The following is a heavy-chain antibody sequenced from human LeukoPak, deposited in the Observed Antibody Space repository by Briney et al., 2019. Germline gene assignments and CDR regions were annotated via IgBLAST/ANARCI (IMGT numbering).Heavy chain of an antibody. CDR3: ARQRIIVTPAEFDY. V-gene: IGHV4-39*01. CDR1: GGSISSSSYY. J-gene: IGHJ4*02. CDR2: IYYSGST. Sequence: SETLSLTCTVSGGSISSSSYYWGWIRQPPGKGLEWIGSIYYSGSTYYNPSLKSRVSMYADTSKNQFSLKLTSVTAADTAVYYCARQRIIVTPAEFDYWGQGALVTVSS. D-gene: IGHD2-2*01.